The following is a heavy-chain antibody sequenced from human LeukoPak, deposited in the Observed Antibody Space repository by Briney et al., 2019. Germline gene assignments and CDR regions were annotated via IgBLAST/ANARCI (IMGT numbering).Heavy chain of an antibody. CDR1: GFTFSSYS. CDR2: ISSSSSYI. Sequence: GGSLRLSCAASGFTFSSYSMNWVRQAPGKGLEWVSSISSSSSYIYYADSVKGRFTISRDNAKNSLYLQMNSLRAEDTAVYYCARTRPAAGTTFDIWGQGTMVTVSS. D-gene: IGHD6-13*01. CDR3: ARTRPAAGTTFDI. V-gene: IGHV3-21*01. J-gene: IGHJ3*02.